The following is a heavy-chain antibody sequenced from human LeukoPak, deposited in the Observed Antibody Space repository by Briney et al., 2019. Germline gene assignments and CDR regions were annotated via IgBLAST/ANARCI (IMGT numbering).Heavy chain of an antibody. J-gene: IGHJ6*04. V-gene: IGHV4-59*01. CDR1: GGFNSSYY. D-gene: IGHD3-10*02. CDR3: ARCLGYVTLACNVVDY. Sequence: PSETLSLTCTLCGGFNSSYYGSWTRQPPGKGLEWIGYIYYSGSTNYNPSLKSRVTISVDTSKNQFSLKLSYVTAADTAVYYCARCLGYVTLACNVVDYWGKGTTVTVSS. CDR2: IYYSGST.